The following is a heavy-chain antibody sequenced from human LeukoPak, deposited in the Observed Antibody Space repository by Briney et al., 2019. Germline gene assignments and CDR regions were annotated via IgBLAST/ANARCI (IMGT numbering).Heavy chain of an antibody. CDR1: VFTISSYD. J-gene: IGHJ4*02. CDR2: ISGSGGTT. D-gene: IGHD7-27*01. Sequence: DGTLRLSCAASVFTISSYDMSWVRQAPGKGLEWVSGISGSGGTTYYADSVRGRFIISRDNSKNTLYLQMNSLGAEDTAIYYCARVWGPVDYWGQGTLVTVSS. CDR3: ARVWGPVDY. V-gene: IGHV3-23*01.